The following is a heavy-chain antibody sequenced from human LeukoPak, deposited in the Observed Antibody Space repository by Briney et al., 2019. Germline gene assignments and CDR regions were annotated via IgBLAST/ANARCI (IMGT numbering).Heavy chain of an antibody. J-gene: IGHJ3*02. D-gene: IGHD2-2*01. CDR3: ASSXAXXXMPLAFDI. V-gene: IGHV4-61*08. Sequence: SETLSLTCTVSGGSISSGGYYWSWIRQHPGKGLEWIGYIYYSGSTNYNPSLKSRVTISVDTSKNQFSLKLSSVTAADTAVYYCASSXAXXXMPLAFDIWGQGTMVTVS. CDR1: GGSISSGGYY. CDR2: IYYSGST.